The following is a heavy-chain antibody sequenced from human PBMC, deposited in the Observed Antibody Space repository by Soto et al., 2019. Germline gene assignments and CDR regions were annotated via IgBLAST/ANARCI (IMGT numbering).Heavy chain of an antibody. J-gene: IGHJ4*02. CDR2: ISANDVGT. CDR1: GFTLRNYA. Sequence: GGSLRLSCEASGFTLRNYAMTWVRQAPGKGLEWVSLISANDVGTYYAESVKTRFTISTDQSRNTVYLQMDSLRADDTAIYYCAKAKNDYNWDNRPPFDYWGQGTLVTSPQ. V-gene: IGHV3-23*01. D-gene: IGHD1-20*01. CDR3: AKAKNDYNWDNRPPFDY.